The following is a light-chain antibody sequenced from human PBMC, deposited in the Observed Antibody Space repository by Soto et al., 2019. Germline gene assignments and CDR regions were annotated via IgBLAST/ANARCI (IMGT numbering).Light chain of an antibody. Sequence: QSALTQPPSASGSPGQSVTISCTGTSSDVGGYNYVSWYQQHPGKAPKLMIYEATKRPSGVPDRFSGSKSGNTASLTVSGLQAEDEAAYYGSSSRVFGGGTKLTVL. CDR1: SSDVGGYNY. V-gene: IGLV2-8*01. CDR2: EAT. J-gene: IGLJ3*02. CDR3: SSSRV.